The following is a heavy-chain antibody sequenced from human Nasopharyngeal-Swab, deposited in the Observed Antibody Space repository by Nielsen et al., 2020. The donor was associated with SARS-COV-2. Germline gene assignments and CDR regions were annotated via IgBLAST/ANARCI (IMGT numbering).Heavy chain of an antibody. V-gene: IGHV3-53*01. D-gene: IGHD5-18*01. CDR3: AKEVDTVYYYYGMDV. CDR2: IYSGGST. Sequence: WIRQPPGKGLEWVSVIYSGGSTYYADSVKGRFTISRDNSKNTLYLQMNSLRAKDTAVYYCAKEVDTVYYYYGMDVWGQGTTVTVSS. J-gene: IGHJ6*02.